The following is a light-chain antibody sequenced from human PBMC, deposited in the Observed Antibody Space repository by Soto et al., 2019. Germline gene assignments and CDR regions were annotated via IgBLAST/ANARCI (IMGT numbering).Light chain of an antibody. V-gene: IGLV2-14*03. CDR2: DVS. CDR1: NSDVGAYRY. J-gene: IGLJ3*02. Sequence: QSVLTQPASVSGSPGQSITISCTGTNSDVGAYRYVSWYQQHPDKAPRLMIYDVSDRPSGVSNRFSGSKSGNTASLTISGLQAVDEADYYCSSSTGRYTVVFGGGTKLTVL. CDR3: SSSTGRYTVV.